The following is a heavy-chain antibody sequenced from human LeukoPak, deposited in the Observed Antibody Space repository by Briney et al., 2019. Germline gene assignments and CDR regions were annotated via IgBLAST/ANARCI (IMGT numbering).Heavy chain of an antibody. CDR2: IYHSGST. D-gene: IGHD2-15*01. CDR3: ARPLSLGYCSGGSCYGRGAWFDR. Sequence: SETLSLTCTVSGGSISSSNWWSWVRQPPGKGLEWIGQIYHSGSTNYNPSLKSRVTISVDKSKNQFSLKLRSVTAADTAVYYCARPLSLGYCSGGSCYGRGAWFDRWGQGTLVTVSS. CDR1: GGSISSSNW. J-gene: IGHJ5*02. V-gene: IGHV4-4*02.